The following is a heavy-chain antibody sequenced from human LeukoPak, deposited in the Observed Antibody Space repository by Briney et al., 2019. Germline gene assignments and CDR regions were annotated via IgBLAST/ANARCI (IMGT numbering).Heavy chain of an antibody. Sequence: GGSLRLSCAASGFTFSIYAMSWVRQAPGKGLEWVSSISGTSGNTYYADSVKGRFAISRDNSKDTLYLQMNSLRAEDTAIYYCAKHPEWGLQGFFQQWGQGTLVTVSS. CDR3: AKHPEWGLQGFFQQ. V-gene: IGHV3-23*01. J-gene: IGHJ1*01. CDR2: ISGTSGNT. CDR1: GFTFSIYA. D-gene: IGHD1-26*01.